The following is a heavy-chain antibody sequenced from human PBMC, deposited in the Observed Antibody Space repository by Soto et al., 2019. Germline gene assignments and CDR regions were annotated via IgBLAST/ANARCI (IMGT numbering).Heavy chain of an antibody. D-gene: IGHD6-13*01. CDR2: ISGSGDYT. CDR1: GFTFSTYA. CDR3: AKGMEPSSYYYYMDV. V-gene: IGHV3-23*01. Sequence: EVQLLESGGDLVQPGGSLRLSCAASGFTFSTYAISWVRQAPGRGLEWVSAISGSGDYTYYADSVKGRLTISRDNSKTTLFLQMNSLRAEDTARYYCAKGMEPSSYYYYMDVWGKGTTVTVSS. J-gene: IGHJ6*03.